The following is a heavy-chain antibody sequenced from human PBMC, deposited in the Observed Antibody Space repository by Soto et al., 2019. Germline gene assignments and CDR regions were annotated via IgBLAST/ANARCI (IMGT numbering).Heavy chain of an antibody. D-gene: IGHD2-21*01. CDR2: ISYDGRNK. CDR1: GFVSNDYD. V-gene: IGHV3-30*03. Sequence: QVQLAESGGGLVQPGRSLRLSCATSGFVSNDYDIHWVRQAPGKGLAWLASISYDGRNKYYADSVKGRFTISRHNSKNTLSLQINSLGAEDTAVYYCSRGIKGGLDAWGPGTLVTVSS. J-gene: IGHJ5*02. CDR3: SRGIKGGLDA.